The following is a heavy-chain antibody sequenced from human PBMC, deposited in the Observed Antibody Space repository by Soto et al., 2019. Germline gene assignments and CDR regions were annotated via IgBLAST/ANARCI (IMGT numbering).Heavy chain of an antibody. V-gene: IGHV3-48*01. CDR2: ISHSSSTI. J-gene: IGHJ4*02. Sequence: EVQLVESGGGLVQPGGSLRLSCAASGFTFRSYSMNWVRQAPGKGLEWVSYISHSSSTIYYTDSVKGRFTISRDNAKNSLYLQMNRLRAADTAVYDCARDLRFGAISDYWGQGPLVTVSS. D-gene: IGHD3-10*01. CDR1: GFTFRSYS. CDR3: ARDLRFGAISDY.